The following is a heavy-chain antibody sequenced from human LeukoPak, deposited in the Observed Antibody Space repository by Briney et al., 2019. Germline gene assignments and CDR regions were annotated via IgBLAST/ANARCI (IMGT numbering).Heavy chain of an antibody. CDR3: VRDATNCYESDGLDY. V-gene: IGHV3-33*01. CDR2: IWFDESNI. CDR1: GFLFGSFA. J-gene: IGHJ4*02. D-gene: IGHD3-22*01. Sequence: GGSLRLSCTASGFLFGSFAMHWVRQAPGKGLEWVAVIWFDESNIHYVDSVKDRFTISRDNSRNTVYLQMSSLRAEDTAVYFCVRDATNCYESDGLDYWGQGTLVTVSS.